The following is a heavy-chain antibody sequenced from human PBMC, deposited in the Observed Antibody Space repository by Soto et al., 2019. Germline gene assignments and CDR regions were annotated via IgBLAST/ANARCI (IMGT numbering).Heavy chain of an antibody. CDR1: GGSISSYY. CDR2: IYYSGST. Sequence: SETLSLTCTVSGGSISSYYWSWIRQPPGKGLEWIGYIYYSGSTNYNPSLKSRVTISVDTSKNQFSLKLSSVTAADTAVYYCARRYGGALDVWAQGTPVTGSS. V-gene: IGHV4-59*08. CDR3: ARRYGGALDV. D-gene: IGHD4-17*01. J-gene: IGHJ4*02.